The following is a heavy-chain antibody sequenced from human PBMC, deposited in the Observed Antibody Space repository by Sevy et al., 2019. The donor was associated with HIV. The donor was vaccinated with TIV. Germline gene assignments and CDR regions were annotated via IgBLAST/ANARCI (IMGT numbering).Heavy chain of an antibody. J-gene: IGHJ3*02. CDR3: ARGTAAYAFNI. CDR1: GFTVSGNY. Sequence: GGSLRLSCAASGFTVSGNYMSWVRQAPGKGLGWVSVIYSDGDTDYADSVKGRFTLSRDISKNTLYLQMNSLRAEDTAVYYWARGTAAYAFNIWGQGTMVTVSS. D-gene: IGHD5-18*01. CDR2: IYSDGDT. V-gene: IGHV3-53*01.